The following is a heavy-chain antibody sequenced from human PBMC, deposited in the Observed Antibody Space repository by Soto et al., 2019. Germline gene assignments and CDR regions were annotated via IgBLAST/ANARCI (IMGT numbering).Heavy chain of an antibody. CDR2: ISAYNGNT. V-gene: IGHV1-18*04. D-gene: IGHD5-12*01. Sequence: ASVKVSCKXSGYTFTSYGISWVRQAPGQGLEWMGWISAYNGNTNYAQKLQGRVTMTTDTSTSTAYMELRSLRSDDTAVYYCARVAVGLRGYSGHETLQNWFDPWGQGTLVTVSS. J-gene: IGHJ5*02. CDR1: GYTFTSYG. CDR3: ARVAVGLRGYSGHETLQNWFDP.